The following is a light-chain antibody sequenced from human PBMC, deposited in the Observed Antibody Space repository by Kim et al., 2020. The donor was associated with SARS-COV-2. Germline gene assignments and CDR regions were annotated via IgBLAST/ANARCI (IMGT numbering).Light chain of an antibody. CDR2: DAS. CDR3: QQQQNGPPLYT. V-gene: IGKV3-11*01. Sequence: EIVLTQSPATLSLSPGERATLSCRASQSVSSYLAWYQQKPGQAPRLLIYDASNRATGIPARFSGSGSGTDFTLTISSLGPEDFAGYYCQQQQNGPPLYTFGQGTKLEI. CDR1: QSVSSY. J-gene: IGKJ2*01.